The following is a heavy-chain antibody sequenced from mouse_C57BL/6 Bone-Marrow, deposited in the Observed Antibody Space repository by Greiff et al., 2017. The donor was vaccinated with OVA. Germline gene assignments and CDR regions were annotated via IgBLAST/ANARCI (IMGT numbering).Heavy chain of an antibody. J-gene: IGHJ2*01. CDR1: GFTFSDYG. Sequence: EVKLVESGGGLVKPGGSLKLSCAASGFTFSDYGMHWVRQAPEKGLEWVAYISSGSSTIYYADKVKGRFTISRDNAKNTLFLQMTSLRSEDTAMYYCAGGTGPDYWGQGTTLTVSS. CDR3: AGGTGPDY. D-gene: IGHD4-1*01. CDR2: ISSGSSTI. V-gene: IGHV5-17*01.